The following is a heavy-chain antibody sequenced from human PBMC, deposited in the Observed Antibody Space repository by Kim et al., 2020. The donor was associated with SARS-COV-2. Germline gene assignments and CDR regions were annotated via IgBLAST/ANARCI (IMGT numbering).Heavy chain of an antibody. J-gene: IGHJ4*02. V-gene: IGHV4-34*01. D-gene: IGHD4-17*01. Sequence: SETLSLTCAVYGGSFSGYYWSWIRQPPGKGLEWIGEINHSGSTNYNPSLKSRVTISVDTSKNQFSLKLSSVTAADTAVYYCASNYGADLDYWGQGTLVTVSS. CDR3: ASNYGADLDY. CDR2: INHSGST. CDR1: GGSFSGYY.